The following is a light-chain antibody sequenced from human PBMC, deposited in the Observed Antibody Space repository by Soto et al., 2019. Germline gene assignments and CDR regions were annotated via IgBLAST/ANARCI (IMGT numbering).Light chain of an antibody. V-gene: IGLV2-23*01. CDR2: EGT. J-gene: IGLJ3*02. CDR1: SSDIGTYNL. CDR3: CSYAGGSTLV. Sequence: QSALTQPDSVSGSPGQSITISCTGTSSDIGTYNLVSWYQQHPGKAPKLIIYEGTKRPSGVSNRFSGSKSGNTASLTISGLQAEDEDDYYCCSYAGGSTLVFGGGTKLTVL.